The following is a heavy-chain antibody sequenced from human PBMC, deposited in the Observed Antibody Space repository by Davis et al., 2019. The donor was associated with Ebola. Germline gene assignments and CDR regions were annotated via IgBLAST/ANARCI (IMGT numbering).Heavy chain of an antibody. CDR1: GGSISSYY. D-gene: IGHD5-18*01. V-gene: IGHV4-59*01. CDR2: IYYSGST. J-gene: IGHJ6*02. CDR3: AREDDGRIQLWSPPRGYYYGMDV. Sequence: PSETLSLTCTVSGGSISSYYWSWIRQPPGKGLEWIGYIYYSGSTNYNPSLKSRVTISVDTSKNQFSLKLSSVTAADTAVYYCAREDDGRIQLWSPPRGYYYGMDVWGQGTTVTVSS.